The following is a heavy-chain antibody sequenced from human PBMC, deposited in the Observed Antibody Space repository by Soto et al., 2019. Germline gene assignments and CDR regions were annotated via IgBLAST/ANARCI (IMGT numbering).Heavy chain of an antibody. CDR2: INPSGGST. CDR3: ARDHSASYDFWSGYYSYYYYYGMDV. D-gene: IGHD3-3*01. J-gene: IGHJ6*02. V-gene: IGHV1-46*01. Sequence: GASVKVSCKASGYTFTSYYMHWVRQAPGQGIEWMGKINPSGGSTSYAQKLQGRVTMTRDTSTSTVYMELSSLRSEDTAVYYCARDHSASYDFWSGYYSYYYYYGMDVWGQGTTVTVSS. CDR1: GYTFTSYY.